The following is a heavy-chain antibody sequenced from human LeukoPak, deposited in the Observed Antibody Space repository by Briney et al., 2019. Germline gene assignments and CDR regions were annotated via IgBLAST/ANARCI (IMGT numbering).Heavy chain of an antibody. CDR2: IYTSGST. V-gene: IGHV4-4*07. D-gene: IGHD6-13*01. CDR3: ASSSSWTPYYYYGMDV. J-gene: IGHJ6*02. CDR1: GGSISSYY. Sequence: PSETLSLTCTVSGGSISSYYWSWMRQPAGKALEWIGRIYTSGSTNYNPSLKSRVTMSVDTSKNQFSLKLSSVTAADTAVYYCASSSSWTPYYYYGMDVWGQGTTVTVSS.